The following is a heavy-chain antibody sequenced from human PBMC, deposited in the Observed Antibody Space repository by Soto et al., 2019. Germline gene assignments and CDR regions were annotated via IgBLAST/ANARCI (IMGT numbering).Heavy chain of an antibody. V-gene: IGHV3-11*06. J-gene: IGHJ6*02. D-gene: IGHD5-12*01. CDR1: GFTFSDYY. CDR2: ISSSSSYT. Sequence: PGGSLRLSCAASGFTFSDYYMNWIRQAPGKGLEWVSYISSSSSYTNYADSVEGRFTISRDNAKNSLYLQMNSLRAEDTAVYYCARGTGGYDRRYYHYGMDVWGQGTTVTVSS. CDR3: ARGTGGYDRRYYHYGMDV.